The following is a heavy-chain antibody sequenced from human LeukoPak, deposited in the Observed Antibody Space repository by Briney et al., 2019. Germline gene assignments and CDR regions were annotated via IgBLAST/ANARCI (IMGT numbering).Heavy chain of an antibody. D-gene: IGHD1-26*01. CDR3: ARGSAVGATLYNWFDP. CDR1: GGTFSSYA. J-gene: IGHJ5*02. V-gene: IGHV1-69*06. Sequence: SVKVSSKASGGTFSSYAISWVRQAPGQGLEWMGGIIPIFGTANYAQKFQGRVTITADKSTSTAYMELSSLRSEDTAVYYCARGSAVGATLYNWFDPWGQGTLVTVSS. CDR2: IIPIFGTA.